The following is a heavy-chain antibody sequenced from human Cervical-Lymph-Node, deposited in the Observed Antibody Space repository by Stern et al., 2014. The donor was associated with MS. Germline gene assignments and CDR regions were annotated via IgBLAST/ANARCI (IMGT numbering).Heavy chain of an antibody. CDR3: ARATSTTTVTTPYYGLDV. D-gene: IGHD4-17*01. CDR2: IPYDGRNE. CDR1: GFTFSNHA. V-gene: IGHV3-30*04. Sequence: VQLVESGGGVVQPGGSLRLSCVVSGFTFSNHAMHWVRQAPGKGLEWGTVIPYDGRNEYYTDSVQGRFTVSRDHSKNTLYLQMTSLRPDDTAVYYCARATSTTTVTTPYYGLDVWGQGTTVTVSS. J-gene: IGHJ6*02.